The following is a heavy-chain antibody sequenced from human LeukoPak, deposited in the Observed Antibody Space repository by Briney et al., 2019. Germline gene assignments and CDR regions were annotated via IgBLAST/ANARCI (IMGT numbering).Heavy chain of an antibody. CDR1: GGSISSYY. J-gene: IGHJ4*02. D-gene: IGHD3-3*01. Sequence: PSETLSLTCTVSGGSISSYYWSWIRQPPGKGLEWIGYIYYSGSTNYNPSLKSRVTISVDTSKNQFSLKLSSVTAADTAVYYCARGTSNYDFWSGYYIYFDYWGQGTLVTVPS. CDR3: ARGTSNYDFWSGYYIYFDY. CDR2: IYYSGST. V-gene: IGHV4-59*08.